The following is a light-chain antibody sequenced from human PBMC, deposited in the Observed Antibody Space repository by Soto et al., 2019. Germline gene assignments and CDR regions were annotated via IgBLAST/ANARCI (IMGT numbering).Light chain of an antibody. CDR2: ATS. V-gene: IGKV1-39*01. CDR3: QQSYSAPLT. J-gene: IGKJ4*01. CDR1: QSITKY. Sequence: DIQMAQSPSSLSASVGDRVTIACRASQSITKYVNWFQQKPGKAPKLLIYATSSLQSGVSSRFSGSGSGTDFTLTISSLQPEDFATYSCQQSYSAPLTFGGGTTVDIK.